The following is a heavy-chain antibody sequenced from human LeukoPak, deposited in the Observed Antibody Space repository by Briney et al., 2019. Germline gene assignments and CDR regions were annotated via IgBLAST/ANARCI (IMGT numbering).Heavy chain of an antibody. CDR2: IYYSGRT. J-gene: IGHJ3*02. V-gene: IGHV4-59*01. CDR3: AREDYYDSSGYYWGAFDI. CDR1: GGSTSSYY. D-gene: IGHD3-22*01. Sequence: PPETLSLTSTVSGGSTSSYYWSWIRQPQGTGLEWIGYIYYSGRTNYNPNLKSRVTISVDTSKNQFSLKLSSVTAADTAVYYCAREDYYDSSGYYWGAFDIWGQGTMVTVSS.